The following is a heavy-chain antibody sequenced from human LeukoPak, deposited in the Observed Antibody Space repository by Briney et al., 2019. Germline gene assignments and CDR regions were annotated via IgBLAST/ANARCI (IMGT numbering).Heavy chain of an antibody. CDR3: ARVFVWNSFDP. Sequence: SEPLSLTCTVSGGSISSGGYYWSWIRQHPGKGLEWIGYIYYSGSTYYTPSLKSRVTISVDTSKIQFSLKLSSVTAADTAVYYCARVFVWNSFDPWGQGTLVTVSS. D-gene: IGHD2-21*01. CDR1: GGSISSGGYY. CDR2: IYYSGST. J-gene: IGHJ5*02. V-gene: IGHV4-31*03.